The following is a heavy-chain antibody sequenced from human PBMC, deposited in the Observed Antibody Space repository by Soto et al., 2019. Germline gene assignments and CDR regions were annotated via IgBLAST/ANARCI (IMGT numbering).Heavy chain of an antibody. J-gene: IGHJ5*02. CDR1: GFTFSDYA. CDR2: VSHDGRNT. CDR3: ARGGRQWLVTSDFRS. V-gene: IGHV3-30*03. Sequence: VQLVESGGGVVQPGRSLRLSCAASGFTFSDYAMHWVRQAPGKGLEWVAVVSHDGRNTHYADSVKSRFTISRDSSKNTVSLEMTSLRAEDTAAYYCARGGRQWLVTSDFRSWGQGALVSVPS. D-gene: IGHD6-19*01.